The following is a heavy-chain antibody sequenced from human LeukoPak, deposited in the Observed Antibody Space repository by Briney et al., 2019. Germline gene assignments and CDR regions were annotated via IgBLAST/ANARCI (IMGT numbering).Heavy chain of an antibody. J-gene: IGHJ4*02. Sequence: ASVKVSCKASGYTFNNYGISWVRQAPGQGLEWMGRVTPILRIADYAQNFQGRVTITADSPANTAYMELSSLMSEDTAVHYCARSLAGGSYAFDQWGLGTLVTVSS. CDR1: GYTFNNYG. D-gene: IGHD1-26*01. CDR3: ARSLAGGSYAFDQ. V-gene: IGHV1-69*04. CDR2: VTPILRIA.